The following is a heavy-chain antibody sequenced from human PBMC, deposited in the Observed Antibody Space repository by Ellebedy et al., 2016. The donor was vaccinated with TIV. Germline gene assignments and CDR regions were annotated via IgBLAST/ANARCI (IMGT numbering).Heavy chain of an antibody. CDR1: GFTFTSYA. Sequence: GESLKISCAASGFTFTSYALNWVRQAPGKGLEWVSGIYRGGGTRNYADSVKGRFTISRDNSKSTMYLEMNNLRVEDTAMYYCAKDQVGGDGRWVFDLWGQGTMVTVSS. D-gene: IGHD3-16*01. V-gene: IGHV3-23*01. CDR2: IYRGGGTR. CDR3: AKDQVGGDGRWVFDL. J-gene: IGHJ3*01.